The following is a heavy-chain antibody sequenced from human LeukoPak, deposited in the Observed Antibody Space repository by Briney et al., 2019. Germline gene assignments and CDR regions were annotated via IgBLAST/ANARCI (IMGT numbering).Heavy chain of an antibody. CDR3: ARVVRRMGYYGSGSYPFDY. CDR1: GDSISSSDYY. D-gene: IGHD3-10*01. J-gene: IGHJ4*02. CDR2: IYYNGNT. V-gene: IGHV4-39*07. Sequence: SETLSLTCTVSGDSISSSDYYWAWIRQPPGKGLEWIVNIYYNGNTYYNSSLKSRVTISVDKSKNQFSLKLSSVTAADTAVYYCARVVRRMGYYGSGSYPFDYWGQGTLVTVSS.